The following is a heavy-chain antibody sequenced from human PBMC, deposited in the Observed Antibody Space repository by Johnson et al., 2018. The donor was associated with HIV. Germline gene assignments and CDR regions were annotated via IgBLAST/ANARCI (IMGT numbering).Heavy chain of an antibody. CDR3: ARDHSSSWYRGFGGAFDI. Sequence: VQLVESGGGLVKPGGSLRLSCAASIFTFKNAWMSWVRQAPGKGLEWVGRIKSKIDGGTTDYAAPVKGRITISRDDSKNTLYLQMNSLRAEDTAVYYCARDHSSSWYRGFGGAFDIWGQGTMVTVSS. J-gene: IGHJ3*02. V-gene: IGHV3-15*01. CDR2: IKSKIDGGTT. CDR1: IFTFKNAW. D-gene: IGHD6-13*01.